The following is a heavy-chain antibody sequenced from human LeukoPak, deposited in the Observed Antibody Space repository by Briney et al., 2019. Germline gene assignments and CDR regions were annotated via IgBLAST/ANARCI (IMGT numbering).Heavy chain of an antibody. CDR3: ARRRGPTDAAFHF. D-gene: IGHD1-26*01. V-gene: IGHV3-23*01. J-gene: IGHJ4*02. Sequence: GGSLRLSCAASGFTLSNYAMTWVRQTPAKGLEWASGIVGSGDTIGYADSVKGRFTISRDNSKNMLYLQMNSLRAEDTAVYYCARRRGPTDAAFHFWGQGTLVTVSS. CDR1: GFTLSNYA. CDR2: IVGSGDTI.